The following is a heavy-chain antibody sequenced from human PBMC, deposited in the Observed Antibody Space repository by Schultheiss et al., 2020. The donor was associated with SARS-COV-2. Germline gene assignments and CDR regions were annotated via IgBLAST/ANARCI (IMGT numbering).Heavy chain of an antibody. Sequence: SQTLSLTCAVYGGSFSGYYWSWIRQPPGKGLEWIGEINHSGSTNYNPSLKSLVTISVDTSKNQFSLKLSSVTAADTAVYYCASFDYGDYVLDYWGQGTLVTVSS. D-gene: IGHD4-17*01. CDR1: GGSFSGYY. V-gene: IGHV4-34*01. J-gene: IGHJ4*02. CDR2: INHSGST. CDR3: ASFDYGDYVLDY.